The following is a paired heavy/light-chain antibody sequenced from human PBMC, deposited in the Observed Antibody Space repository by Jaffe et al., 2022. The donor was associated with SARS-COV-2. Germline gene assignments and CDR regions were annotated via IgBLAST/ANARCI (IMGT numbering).Heavy chain of an antibody. CDR1: RFATFTFSSYW. CDR2: IKHDGSDK. V-gene: IGHV3-7*01. D-gene: IGHD1-1*01. Sequence: EVQLVESGGGLVQPGGSLRLSCAASRFATFTFSSYWMTWVRQAPGKGLEWVASIKHDGSDKYYVDSVKGRFTISRDNTKNSLFLQMNSLRAEDTAVYYCARGGGTPDIWGQGTLVTVSS. J-gene: IGHJ4*02. CDR3: ARGGGTPDI.
Light chain of an antibody. V-gene: IGKV3-11*01. CDR1: QSISSS. CDR2: DAS. Sequence: EIVLTQSPATLSLSPGERATLSCRASQSISSSLAWYRQKPGQAPRVLIYDASNRATGIPARFSGSGSGTDFTLTISSLEPEDFAVYYCHQRSNWPRTFGGGTNVEIK. CDR3: HQRSNWPRT. J-gene: IGKJ4*01.